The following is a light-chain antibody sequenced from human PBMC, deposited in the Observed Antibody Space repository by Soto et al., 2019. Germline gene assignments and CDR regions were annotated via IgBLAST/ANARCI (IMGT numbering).Light chain of an antibody. CDR3: VLYMGSGAVV. V-gene: IGLV8-61*01. Sequence: QTVVTQEPTFSVSPGGTVTLTCGLNSGSVSTSYYPSWYQQTPGQAPRTLIYTTNTRSSGVPDRFSGSILGNKAALTITGAQADDESDYYCVLYMGSGAVVFGGGTQLTV. CDR2: TTN. J-gene: IGLJ2*01. CDR1: SGSVSTSYY.